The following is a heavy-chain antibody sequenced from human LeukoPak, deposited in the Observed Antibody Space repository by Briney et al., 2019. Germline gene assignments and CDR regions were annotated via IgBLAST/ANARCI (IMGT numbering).Heavy chain of an antibody. CDR3: AKYQGYDSDYMAV. CDR1: GFTFSSYG. Sequence: PGGSLRLSCAASGFTFSSYGMYWVRQAPGKGLEWVAVISNDGANKYCADSVKGRFTIFRDDSKNTLFLQMNSLRPEDTAMYYCAKYQGYDSDYMAVWGQGALVTVSS. CDR2: ISNDGANK. D-gene: IGHD3-22*01. V-gene: IGHV3-30*18. J-gene: IGHJ4*02.